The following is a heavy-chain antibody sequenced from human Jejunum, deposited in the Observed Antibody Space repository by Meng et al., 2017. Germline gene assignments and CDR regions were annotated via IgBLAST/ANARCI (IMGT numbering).Heavy chain of an antibody. CDR2: INYSGST. D-gene: IGHD6-19*01. CDR1: GGSITSYY. CDR3: ARDLRASSGWSPYYYYGMDV. Sequence: SETLSLTCIVSGGSITSYYWSWIRQPPGKGLEWIGYINYSGSTNYNPSLKSRVTISVDTSKNQFSLKLTSVTAADTAVYYRARDLRASSGWSPYYYYGMDVWGQGTTVTVSS. J-gene: IGHJ6*02. V-gene: IGHV4-59*01.